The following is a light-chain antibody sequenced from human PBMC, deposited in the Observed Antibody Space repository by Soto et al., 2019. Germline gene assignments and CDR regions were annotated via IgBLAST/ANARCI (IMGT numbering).Light chain of an antibody. CDR2: GAS. CDR3: QQYGSSPLYT. CDR1: QSVSNSY. V-gene: IGKV3-20*01. Sequence: EIVLTQSPGTLSLSPGGRATLSCRASQSVSNSYLAWYQQKPGQAPRLLIYGASGRATGIPDRFSGSGSGTDFTLTISRLEPEYFAVYCCQQYGSSPLYTFGQGTKLEIK. J-gene: IGKJ2*01.